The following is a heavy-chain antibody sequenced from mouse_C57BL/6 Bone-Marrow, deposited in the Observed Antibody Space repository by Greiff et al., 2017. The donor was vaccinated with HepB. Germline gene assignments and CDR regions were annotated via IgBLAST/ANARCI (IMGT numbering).Heavy chain of an antibody. J-gene: IGHJ2*01. CDR2: IHPNSGST. Sequence: QVQLQQPGAELVKPGASVKLSCKASGYTFTSYWMHWVKQRPGQGLEWIGMIHPNSGSTNYNEKFKSKATLTVDKSSSTAYMQRSSLTSEDSAVYYCARNYYYGSSYDYWGQGTTLTVSS. D-gene: IGHD1-1*01. V-gene: IGHV1-64*01. CDR3: ARNYYYGSSYDY. CDR1: GYTFTSYW.